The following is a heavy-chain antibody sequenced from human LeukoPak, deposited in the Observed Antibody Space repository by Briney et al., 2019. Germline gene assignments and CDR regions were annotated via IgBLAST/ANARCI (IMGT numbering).Heavy chain of an antibody. Sequence: SETLSLTCTVSGGSISSSSYYWGWIRQPPGKGLEWIGSIYYSGSTYYNPSLKSRVTISVDTSKNQFSLKLSSVTAADTAVYYCAALPIVVVTASTTDHAFDIWGQGTMVTVSS. CDR1: GGSISSSSYY. CDR3: AALPIVVVTASTTDHAFDI. J-gene: IGHJ3*02. V-gene: IGHV4-39*01. D-gene: IGHD2-21*02. CDR2: IYYSGST.